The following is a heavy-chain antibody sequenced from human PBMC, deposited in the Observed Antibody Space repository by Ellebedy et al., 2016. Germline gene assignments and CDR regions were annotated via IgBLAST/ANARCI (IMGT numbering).Heavy chain of an antibody. D-gene: IGHD3-10*01. CDR2: IKPTDGST. CDR1: GFAFTTYY. CDR3: ARGYYFGLATYGYFDY. Sequence: ASVKVSCXASGFAFTTYYMHWLRQAPGQGLEWMGIIKPTDGSTSSPQKFQGRVTMTRDTSSSTVYMELSSLRSEDTAVYYCARGYYFGLATYGYFDYWGQGTLVTVSS. V-gene: IGHV1-46*01. J-gene: IGHJ4*02.